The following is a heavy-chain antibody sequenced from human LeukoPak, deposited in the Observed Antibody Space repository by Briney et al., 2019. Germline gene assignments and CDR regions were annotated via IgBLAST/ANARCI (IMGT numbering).Heavy chain of an antibody. CDR2: IRGNGET. V-gene: IGHV3-23*01. J-gene: IGHJ3*01. D-gene: IGHD4-17*01. CDR3: GIDPNGDYIGAFDF. CDR1: GLSFSSFA. Sequence: GGSLRLSCAASGLSFSSFAMSWVRQGPARGLEWVSSIRGNGETFYADSVKGRFTISRDNSVDTLYLQMNSLSAEDTAVYYCGIDPNGDYIGAFDFWGQGTMVTVSS.